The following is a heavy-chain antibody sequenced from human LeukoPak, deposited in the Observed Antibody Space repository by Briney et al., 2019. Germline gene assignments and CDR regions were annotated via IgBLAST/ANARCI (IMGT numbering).Heavy chain of an antibody. D-gene: IGHD6-19*01. Sequence: PSETLSFTCAVYGGSFSGYYWSWIRQPPGKGLEWIGEINHSGGTNYNPSLKSRVTISVDTSKNQFSLKLSSVTAADTAVYYCARHTTSGWYQVVYWGQGTLVTVSS. V-gene: IGHV4-34*01. CDR1: GGSFSGYY. CDR3: ARHTTSGWYQVVY. CDR2: INHSGGT. J-gene: IGHJ4*02.